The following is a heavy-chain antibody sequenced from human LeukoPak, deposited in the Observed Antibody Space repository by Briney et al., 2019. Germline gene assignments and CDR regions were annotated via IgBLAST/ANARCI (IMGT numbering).Heavy chain of an antibody. D-gene: IGHD5-24*01. Sequence: PSETLSLTCTVSGGSISSYYWSWIRQPPGKGLEWIGYIYDSGSSNYNPSLKSRVTISVDTSKNQFSLKLSSVTAADTAVYYCARHIDGYIHFDYWGQGTLVTVSS. J-gene: IGHJ4*02. CDR3: ARHIDGYIHFDY. V-gene: IGHV4-59*08. CDR1: GGSISSYY. CDR2: IYDSGSS.